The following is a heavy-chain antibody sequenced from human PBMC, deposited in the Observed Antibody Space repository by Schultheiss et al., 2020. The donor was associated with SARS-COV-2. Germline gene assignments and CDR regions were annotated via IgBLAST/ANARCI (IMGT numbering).Heavy chain of an antibody. CDR2: IYYSGST. D-gene: IGHD3-16*01. Sequence: SETLSLTCAVYGGSFSGYYWSWIRQPPGKGLEWIGYIYYSGSTYYNPSLKSRVTISVDMSKNQFSLKLTSVTAADTAMYYCATYRVRVGFKAFDYWGQGTLVTVSS. CDR1: GGSFSGYY. J-gene: IGHJ4*02. CDR3: ATYRVRVGFKAFDY. V-gene: IGHV4-34*01.